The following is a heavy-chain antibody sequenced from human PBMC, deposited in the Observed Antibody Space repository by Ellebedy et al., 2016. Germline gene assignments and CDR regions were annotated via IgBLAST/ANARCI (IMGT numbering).Heavy chain of an antibody. Sequence: ASVKVSCXASGYTFTAYYIHWVRQAPGQGLEWMGWVYANGGNTNYAEKFQGRVTMTRDTSISTAYMELRSLRSDDTAVYYCARDDRRYYYDSSGYPTVLYYFDYWGQGTLVTVSS. J-gene: IGHJ4*02. CDR1: GYTFTAYY. D-gene: IGHD3-22*01. CDR2: VYANGGNT. V-gene: IGHV1-2*02. CDR3: ARDDRRYYYDSSGYPTVLYYFDY.